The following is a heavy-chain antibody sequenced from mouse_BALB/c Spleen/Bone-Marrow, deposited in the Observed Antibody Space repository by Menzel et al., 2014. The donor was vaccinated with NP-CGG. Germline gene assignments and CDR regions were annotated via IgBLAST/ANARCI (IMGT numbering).Heavy chain of an antibody. V-gene: IGHV3-2*02. Sequence: EVKVEESGPGLVKPSQSLSLTCTVTGYSITSDYAWNWIRQFPGNRLEWLGYISYSGSTNYNPSLKSRISITRDTSKNQFFLQLNSVTTEDTATYYCARGDYEGDAMDYWGQGTSVTVSS. CDR2: ISYSGST. D-gene: IGHD2-4*01. CDR3: ARGDYEGDAMDY. CDR1: GYSITSDYA. J-gene: IGHJ4*01.